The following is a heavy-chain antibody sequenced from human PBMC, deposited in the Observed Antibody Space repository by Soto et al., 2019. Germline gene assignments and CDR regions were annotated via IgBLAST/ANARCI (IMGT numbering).Heavy chain of an antibody. CDR3: AGEGVTSSMSLPWMGYHYYGLDV. D-gene: IGHD2-2*01. Sequence: QVQLVQSGAEVKKPGSSVKVSCRASGGTFNSHTISWVRQAPGQGLEWMGGIMPMFGVTNYVRKFQGRLTMTANESTTTAYMEVSSLTSDDTAVYYCAGEGVTSSMSLPWMGYHYYGLDVWGQGTTVIGSS. CDR2: IMPMFGVT. V-gene: IGHV1-69*12. CDR1: GGTFNSHT. J-gene: IGHJ6*02.